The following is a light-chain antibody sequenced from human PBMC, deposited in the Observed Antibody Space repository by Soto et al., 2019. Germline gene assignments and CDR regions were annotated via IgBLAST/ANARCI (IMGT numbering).Light chain of an antibody. V-gene: IGLV2-11*01. CDR3: CSYAGSYTFYV. CDR1: SSDVGGYNY. J-gene: IGLJ1*01. Sequence: QSALTQPRSVSGSPGPSVTISFTGTSSDVGGYNYVSWYQQHPGKAPKLMIYDVSNRPSGVPDRFSGSKSGNTASLTIAGLQAEDEADYYCCSYAGSYTFYVFGTGTKLTVL. CDR2: DVS.